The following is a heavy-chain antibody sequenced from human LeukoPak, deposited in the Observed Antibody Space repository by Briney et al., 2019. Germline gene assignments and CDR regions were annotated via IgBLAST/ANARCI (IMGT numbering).Heavy chain of an antibody. CDR2: ISAYNGNT. CDR1: GYTFTSYG. D-gene: IGHD1-26*01. J-gene: IGHJ4*02. CDR3: ARDQSRGELLLADFGY. Sequence: ASVKVSCKASGYTFTSYGISWVRQAPGQGLEWMGWISAYNGNTNYAQKLQGRVTMTTDASTSTAYMELRSLRSDDTAVYYCARDQSRGELLLADFGYWGQGTLVTVSS. V-gene: IGHV1-18*01.